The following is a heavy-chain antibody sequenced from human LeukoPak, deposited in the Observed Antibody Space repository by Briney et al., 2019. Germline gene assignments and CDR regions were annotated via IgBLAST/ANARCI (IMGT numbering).Heavy chain of an antibody. CDR3: AGQGILLYGDGDYASFDY. CDR2: INPNSGGT. J-gene: IGHJ4*02. D-gene: IGHD4-17*01. CDR1: GYTFTDYY. V-gene: IGHV1-2*02. Sequence: GASVKVSCKASGYTFTDYYIHWVRQAPGQGLERMAWINPNSGGTNYAQKFQGRVTLTRDTSISTAYMELSRLRSDDTAVYYCAGQGILLYGDGDYASFDYWGQGTLVAVSS.